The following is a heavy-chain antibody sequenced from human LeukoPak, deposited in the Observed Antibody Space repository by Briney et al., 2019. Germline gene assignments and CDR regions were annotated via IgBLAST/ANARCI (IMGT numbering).Heavy chain of an antibody. V-gene: IGHV3-9*01. CDR2: ISWDSGSI. J-gene: IGHJ4*02. CDR3: AKDTYALVGATYCFDY. D-gene: IGHD1-26*01. CDR1: GFTFDDYA. Sequence: GGSLRLSCAASGFTFDDYAMHRVRQAPGKGLERVSGISWDSGSIGYADSVKGRFTISRDNAKNSLYLQMSSLRAEDTALYYCAKDTYALVGATYCFDYWGQGTLVTVSS.